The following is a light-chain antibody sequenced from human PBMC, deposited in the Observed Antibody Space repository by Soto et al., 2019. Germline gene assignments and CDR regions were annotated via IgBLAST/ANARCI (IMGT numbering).Light chain of an antibody. Sequence: QSALTQPPSASGFPGQSVTISCTGPKSDIGGDNYVSWYHRQPGRAPKLIIYEVTARPSGVPGRFSGSKSGDTASLTVTGLQAEDEGEYYCSSFTGSNNYIVFGGGTKVTVL. J-gene: IGLJ3*02. CDR3: SSFTGSNNYIV. CDR2: EVT. V-gene: IGLV2-8*01. CDR1: KSDIGGDNY.